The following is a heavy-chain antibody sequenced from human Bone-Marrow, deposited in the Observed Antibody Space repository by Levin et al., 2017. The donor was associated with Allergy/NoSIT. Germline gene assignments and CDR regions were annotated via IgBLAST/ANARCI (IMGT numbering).Heavy chain of an antibody. V-gene: IGHV3-20*01. CDR3: ARVGTFDSGDYSDY. Sequence: LSLPCAASGFTFDDHGMNWVRQRPGKGLEWVAGLDWNGNKKGYADSVKGRFTISRDNAKNSLFLQMNSLRAEDTASYHCARVGTFDSGDYSDYWGQGILVTVSS. D-gene: IGHD4/OR15-4a*01. CDR1: GFTFDDHG. J-gene: IGHJ4*02. CDR2: LDWNGNKK.